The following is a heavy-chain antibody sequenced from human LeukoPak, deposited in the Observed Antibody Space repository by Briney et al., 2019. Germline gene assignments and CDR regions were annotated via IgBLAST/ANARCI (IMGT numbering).Heavy chain of an antibody. CDR3: ARRAPDYYDSSGYYYGY. D-gene: IGHD3-22*01. V-gene: IGHV1-46*03. CDR1: GYTFTSYY. Sequence: ASVRVSCKASGYTFTSYYMHWVRQAPGQGLEWMGIINPSGGSTSYAQKFQGRVTMARDTSTSTVYMELSSLRSEDTAAYYCARRAPDYYDSSGYYYGYWGQGTLVTVSS. J-gene: IGHJ4*02. CDR2: INPSGGST.